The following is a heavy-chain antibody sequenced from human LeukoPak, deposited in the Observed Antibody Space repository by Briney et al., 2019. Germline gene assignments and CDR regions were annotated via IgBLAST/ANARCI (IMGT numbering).Heavy chain of an antibody. CDR3: AKAQVGAYFDY. V-gene: IGHV3-23*01. Sequence: GGSLRLSCAASGFTFSNYAMTWVRQAPGKGLEWVSTIGGSGYTTYYADSVKGLFTISRDNSKSTLYLQMNSPRVEDTAVYYCAKAQVGAYFDYWGQGTLVTVSS. CDR1: GFTFSNYA. D-gene: IGHD1-26*01. J-gene: IGHJ4*02. CDR2: IGGSGYTT.